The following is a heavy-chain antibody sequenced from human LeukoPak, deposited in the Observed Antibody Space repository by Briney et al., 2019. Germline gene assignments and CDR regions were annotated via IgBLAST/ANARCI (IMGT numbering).Heavy chain of an antibody. CDR1: GFTFDDYA. CDR3: AKYVSAKGHPYALDV. J-gene: IGHJ6*02. CDR2: INGDGGPT. Sequence: QPRGSLRLSCAASGFTFDDYAMHWVRQAPGKGLEWVSLINGDGGPTYYADSVKGRFTISRDNSKNTLYMQMNSLRAEDTAVYYCAKYVSAKGHPYALDVWGQGTTVTFSS. V-gene: IGHV3-43*02.